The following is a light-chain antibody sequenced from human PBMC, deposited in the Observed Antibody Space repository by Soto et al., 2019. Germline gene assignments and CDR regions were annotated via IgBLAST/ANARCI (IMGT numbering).Light chain of an antibody. CDR1: QTVGSN. CDR2: GAS. V-gene: IGKV3D-15*01. J-gene: IGKJ5*01. Sequence: EIVLTQPPGTLPLSPGGRATLACRASQTVGSNLAWYQRKHGQAHRXLIYGASTRASDTPARFSGSGSVTELALTISSLQSEDFAVYDGQQYNNWPITFGQGTRLEI. CDR3: QQYNNWPIT.